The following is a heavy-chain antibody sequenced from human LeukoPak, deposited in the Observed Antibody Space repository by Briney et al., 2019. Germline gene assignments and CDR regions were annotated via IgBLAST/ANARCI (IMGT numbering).Heavy chain of an antibody. CDR2: IIPIFGTA. V-gene: IGHV1-69*05. J-gene: IGHJ4*02. D-gene: IGHD3-22*01. CDR3: ARENYYDSSGYFGYFDY. Sequence: SVKVSCKASGGTFSSYAISWVRQAPGQGLEWMEGIIPIFGTANYAQKFQGRVTITTDESTSTAYMELSSLRSEDTAVYYCARENYYDSSGYFGYFDYWGQGTLVTVSS. CDR1: GGTFSSYA.